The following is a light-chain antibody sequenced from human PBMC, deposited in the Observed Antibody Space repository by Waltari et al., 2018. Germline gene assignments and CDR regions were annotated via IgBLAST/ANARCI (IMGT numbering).Light chain of an antibody. J-gene: IGLJ7*01. CDR2: RDN. Sequence: SYDLTQPLSVSVAPGQTATITCGGNNIGGKSVHWYQQKPGQAPVLVIYRDNDRPSGIPDRFSGSNSGNTATLTISGAQPGDEADYYCQVRDSNTAVFGGGTHLTVL. CDR1: NIGGKS. V-gene: IGLV3-9*01. CDR3: QVRDSNTAV.